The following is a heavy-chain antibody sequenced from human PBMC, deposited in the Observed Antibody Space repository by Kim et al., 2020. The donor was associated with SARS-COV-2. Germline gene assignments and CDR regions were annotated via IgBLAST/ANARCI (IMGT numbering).Heavy chain of an antibody. CDR3: ARLRSGGSTLPDY. J-gene: IGHJ4*02. CDR2: ISSSSSTT. CDR1: GFNFSTYS. Sequence: GGSLRLSCAASGFNFSTYSMTWVRQAPGKGLEWVSYISSSSSTTYYADSVKGRFTISRDNGKNSLYLQMNSMRDEDTAVYYCARLRSGGSTLPDYWVQGTLLTFSS. V-gene: IGHV3-48*02. D-gene: IGHD6-19*01.